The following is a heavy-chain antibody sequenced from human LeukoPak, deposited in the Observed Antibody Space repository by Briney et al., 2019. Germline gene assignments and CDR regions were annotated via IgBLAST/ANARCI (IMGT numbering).Heavy chain of an antibody. CDR3: AKRGDERYYFDY. CDR1: GFTFSSYA. CDR2: ISGSGGST. Sequence: GGSLRLSCAASGFTFSSYAMSWVRQAPGKGLEWVSAISGSGGSTYYADSVKGRFTISRDNSKNTLYLQINSQRAEDTAVYYCAKRGDERYYFDYWGQGALVTVSS. J-gene: IGHJ4*02. V-gene: IGHV3-23*01. D-gene: IGHD4-17*01.